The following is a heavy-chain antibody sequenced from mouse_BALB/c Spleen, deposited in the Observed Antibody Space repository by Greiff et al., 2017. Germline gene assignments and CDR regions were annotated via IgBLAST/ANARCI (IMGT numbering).Heavy chain of an antibody. CDR2: ISYSGST. Sequence: VQLKESGPGLVKPSQSLSLTCTVTGYSITSDYAWNWIRQFPGNKLEWMGYISYSGSTSYNPSLKSRISITRDTSKNQFFLQLNSVTTEDTATYYCARDRYDVRPSLWYFDVWGAGTTVTVSS. CDR1: GYSITSDYA. J-gene: IGHJ1*01. CDR3: ARDRYDVRPSLWYFDV. V-gene: IGHV3-2*02. D-gene: IGHD2-14*01.